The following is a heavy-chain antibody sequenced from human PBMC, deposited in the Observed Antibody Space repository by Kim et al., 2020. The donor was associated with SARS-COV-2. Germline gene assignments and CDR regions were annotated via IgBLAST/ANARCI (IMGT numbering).Heavy chain of an antibody. CDR2: IYYSGST. D-gene: IGHD3-22*01. CDR3: ARESSGYYGFEVDY. CDR1: GGSISSGAYY. Sequence: SETLSLTCTVSGGSISSGAYYWSWIRQHPGKGLEWIGYIYYSGSTYYNPSLKSRVTISVDTSKSQFSLKMSSVTAADTAVYYCARESSGYYGFEVDYWGQGTLVTVSS. V-gene: IGHV4-31*03. J-gene: IGHJ4*02.